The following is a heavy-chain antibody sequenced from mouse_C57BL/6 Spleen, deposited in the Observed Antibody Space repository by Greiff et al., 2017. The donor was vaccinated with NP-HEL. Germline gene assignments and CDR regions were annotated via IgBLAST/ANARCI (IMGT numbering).Heavy chain of an antibody. V-gene: IGHV1-55*01. Sequence: VQLQQSGAELVKPGASVKMSCKASGYTFTSYWITWVKQRPGQGLEWIGDIYPGSGSTNYNEKFKSKATLTVDTSSSTAYMQLSSLTSEDSAVYYCAKRYYGNYSAWFAYWGQGTLVTVSA. CDR3: AKRYYGNYSAWFAY. CDR1: GYTFTSYW. D-gene: IGHD2-1*01. J-gene: IGHJ3*01. CDR2: IYPGSGST.